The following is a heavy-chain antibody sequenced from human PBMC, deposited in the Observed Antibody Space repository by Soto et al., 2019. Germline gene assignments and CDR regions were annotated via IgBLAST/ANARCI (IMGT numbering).Heavy chain of an antibody. CDR2: IIHSEST. V-gene: IGHV4-34*12. CDR3: ARQRPTDGRWEFANYYGMDV. J-gene: IGHJ6*02. CDR1: GGSFSAYY. D-gene: IGHD1-26*01. Sequence: SETLSLTCAVYGGSFSAYYWSWVRQPPGKGLEWIGEIIHSESTKYNPSLKSRVTISVDTSKNQFSLKLSSVTAADTAMYYCARQRPTDGRWEFANYYGMDVWGQGTPVTVSS.